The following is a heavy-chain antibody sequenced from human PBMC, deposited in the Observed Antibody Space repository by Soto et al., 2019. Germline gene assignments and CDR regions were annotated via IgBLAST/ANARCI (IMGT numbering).Heavy chain of an antibody. J-gene: IGHJ3*02. CDR2: IYYSDTI. V-gene: IGHV4-59*12. Sequence: PSETLSLTCTVSGGSMSGYYWSWIRQPPGKGLEWIGYIYYSDTINYNPSLKSRVIISEDTSKNQFSLKLSSVTAADTAVYYCARDRSYGSGSYFHAFDIWGQGTMVTVS. CDR3: ARDRSYGSGSYFHAFDI. D-gene: IGHD3-10*01. CDR1: GGSMSGYY.